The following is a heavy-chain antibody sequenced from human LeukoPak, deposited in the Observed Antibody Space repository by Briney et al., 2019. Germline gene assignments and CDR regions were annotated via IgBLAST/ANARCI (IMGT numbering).Heavy chain of an antibody. V-gene: IGHV3-23*01. Sequence: GGSLRLSCTTSGFTFKNYAMTWVRQTPGKGLEWVSSIRDSGDATYYTDSVKGRFTISRDNSKNMLYLQMNLLRAEDTALYYCARVRGYSYANEYHLEYWGQGTLVTVSS. D-gene: IGHD5-18*01. J-gene: IGHJ4*02. CDR2: IRDSGDAT. CDR1: GFTFKNYA. CDR3: ARVRGYSYANEYHLEY.